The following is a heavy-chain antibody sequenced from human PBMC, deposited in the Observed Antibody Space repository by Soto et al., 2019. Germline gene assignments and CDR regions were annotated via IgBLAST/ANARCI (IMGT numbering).Heavy chain of an antibody. D-gene: IGHD4-4*01. CDR1: GYTFTSYG. Sequence: ASVKVSCKASGYTFTSYGISWVRQAPGQGLEWTGWISAYNGNTNYAQKLQGRVTMTTDTSTSTAYMELRSLRSDDTAVYYCARDGRDYRNYYGMDVWGQGTTVTVSS. CDR3: ARDGRDYRNYYGMDV. V-gene: IGHV1-18*01. J-gene: IGHJ6*02. CDR2: ISAYNGNT.